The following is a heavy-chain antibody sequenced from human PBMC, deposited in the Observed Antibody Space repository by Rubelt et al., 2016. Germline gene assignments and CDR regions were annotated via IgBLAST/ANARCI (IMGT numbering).Heavy chain of an antibody. D-gene: IGHD6-13*01. CDR2: INHSGST. CDR1: GGSFSGYY. V-gene: IGHV4-34*01. Sequence: QVQLQQWGAGLLKPSETLSLTCAVYGGSFSGYYWSWIRQPPGKGLEWIGEINHSGSTNYNPSLKSRVPISVDTSKTQFSLKLSSVTAADTAVYYCARGRSAKWGRIAAAGPPDYWGQGTLVTVSS. CDR3: ARGRSAKWGRIAAAGPPDY. J-gene: IGHJ4*02.